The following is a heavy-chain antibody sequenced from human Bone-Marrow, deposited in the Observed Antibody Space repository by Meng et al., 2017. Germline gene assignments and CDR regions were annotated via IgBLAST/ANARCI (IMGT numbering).Heavy chain of an antibody. D-gene: IGHD6-13*01. Sequence: GESLKISCAASGFTFSSYSMNWVRQAPGKGLEWVSAISGSGGSTYYADSVKGRFTISRDNSKNTLYLQMNSLRAEDTAVYYCARDSSYYYYGMDVWGQGTTVTVSS. J-gene: IGHJ6*02. CDR1: GFTFSSYS. CDR2: ISGSGGST. CDR3: ARDSSYYYYGMDV. V-gene: IGHV3-23*01.